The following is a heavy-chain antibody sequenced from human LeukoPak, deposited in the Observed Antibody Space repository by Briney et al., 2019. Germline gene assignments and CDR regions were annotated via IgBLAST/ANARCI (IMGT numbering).Heavy chain of an antibody. CDR1: GFIFSNYE. V-gene: IGHV3-48*03. Sequence: GGSLRLSCAASGFIFSNYEINWVRQAPGKGLEWFSFISSSGRTINYADSVKGRFTISRDNAKNSLYLQMNSLRAEDTAVYYCARRGLAFDYWGQGTLVTVSS. CDR3: ARRGLAFDY. D-gene: IGHD3/OR15-3a*01. CDR2: ISSSGRTI. J-gene: IGHJ4*02.